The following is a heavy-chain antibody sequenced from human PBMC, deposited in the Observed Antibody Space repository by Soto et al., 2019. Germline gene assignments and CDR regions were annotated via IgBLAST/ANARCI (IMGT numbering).Heavy chain of an antibody. V-gene: IGHV3-33*01. D-gene: IGHD1-20*01. Sequence: GGSLRLSCAASGFTFSSYGMHWVRQAPGKGLEWVAVIWYHGNSMYYADSVKGRFTISRDNSKNTLYLQMNNLRAEDTAGYYCARYNTGHSDYWGQGTLVTVSS. J-gene: IGHJ4*02. CDR3: ARYNTGHSDY. CDR1: GFTFSSYG. CDR2: IWYHGNSM.